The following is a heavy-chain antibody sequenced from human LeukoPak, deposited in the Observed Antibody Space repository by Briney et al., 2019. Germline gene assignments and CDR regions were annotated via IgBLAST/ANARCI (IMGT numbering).Heavy chain of an antibody. J-gene: IGHJ4*02. Sequence: SGTLSLTCAVSGGSISSSNWWSWVRQPPGKGLEWIGEIYHSGSTNYNPSLKSRVTISVDTSKNQFSLMLSSVTAADTAVYYCAKDPSGEDSSGYYSYFDYWGQGTLVTVSS. CDR2: IYHSGST. D-gene: IGHD3-22*01. V-gene: IGHV4-4*02. CDR1: GGSISSSNW. CDR3: AKDPSGEDSSGYYSYFDY.